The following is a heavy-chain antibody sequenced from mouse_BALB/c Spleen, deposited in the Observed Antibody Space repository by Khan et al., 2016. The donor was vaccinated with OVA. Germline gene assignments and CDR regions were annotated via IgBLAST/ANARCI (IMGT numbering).Heavy chain of an antibody. CDR3: ARWNYRYDGYFDY. Sequence: EVELVESGPSLVKPSQTLSLTCSVTGDSITSGYWNWIRKFPGNKLEYMGYISSSDSTFYNPSLKSRISITRDTSKNQYYLKLNSVSTEETATYYGARWNYRYDGYFDYWGQGTTLTVSS. J-gene: IGHJ2*01. V-gene: IGHV3-8*02. D-gene: IGHD2-14*01. CDR1: GDSITSGY. CDR2: ISSSDST.